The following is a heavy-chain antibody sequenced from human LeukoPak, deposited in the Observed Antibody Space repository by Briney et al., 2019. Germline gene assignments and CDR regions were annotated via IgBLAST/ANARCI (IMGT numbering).Heavy chain of an antibody. CDR3: ARAEVVPAATQPFSYYYYGMDV. V-gene: IGHV3-48*03. Sequence: GGSLRLSCAASGFTFSSYEMNWVRQAPGKGLEWVSYISSSGSTIYYADSVKGRFTISRDNAKNSLYLQMNSLRAEDTAVYYCARAEVVPAATQPFSYYYYGMDVWGQGTLITVSS. D-gene: IGHD2-2*01. J-gene: IGHJ6*02. CDR1: GFTFSSYE. CDR2: ISSSGSTI.